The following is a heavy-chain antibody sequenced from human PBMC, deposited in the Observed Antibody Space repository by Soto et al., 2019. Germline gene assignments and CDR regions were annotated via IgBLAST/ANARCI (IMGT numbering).Heavy chain of an antibody. CDR3: THTDSRTSLAMDY. D-gene: IGHD2-21*02. J-gene: IGHJ4*02. V-gene: IGHV2-5*02. CDR2: IYWDDDK. CDR1: GFSLYTGGVG. Sequence: QITLKESGPTLVKPTQTLTLTCTFSGFSLYTGGVGVAWIRQPPGKALEWLALIYWDDDKRYSPSLKSRLTITKDTSQRQVVLTMTNMDPVDTATYYCTHTDSRTSLAMDYWGQGTLVTVSS.